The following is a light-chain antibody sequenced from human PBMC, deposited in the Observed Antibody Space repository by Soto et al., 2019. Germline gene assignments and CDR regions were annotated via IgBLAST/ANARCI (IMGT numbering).Light chain of an antibody. J-gene: IGLJ1*01. CDR3: SSYTSSSTLGGV. CDR1: SSDVGGYNY. V-gene: IGLV2-14*01. CDR2: DVS. Sequence: QSALTQPASVSGSPEQSITISCTGTSSDVGGYNYVSWYQQHPGKAPKLMIYDVSNRPSGVSNRFSGSKSGNTASLTISGLQAEDEADYYCSSYTSSSTLGGVFGTGTKLTVL.